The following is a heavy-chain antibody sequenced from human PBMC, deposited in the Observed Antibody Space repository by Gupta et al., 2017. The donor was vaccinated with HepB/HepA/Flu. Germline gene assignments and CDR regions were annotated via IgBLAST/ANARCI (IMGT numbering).Heavy chain of an antibody. V-gene: IGHV3-23*01. CDR2: ISGSGDSS. D-gene: IGHD2-8*01. CDR3: TKERYCTTSTCPFDY. Sequence: DVQLLESGGGLVQPGGALRLSCAGSGCTFNPYVMSWVRQAPGKGLEWVSIISGSGDSSIYADSVKGRFTISRDNSKNILYLQMNSLRAEDTARYYCTKERYCTTSTCPFDYWGQGTLVTVSS. CDR1: GCTFNPYV. J-gene: IGHJ4*02.